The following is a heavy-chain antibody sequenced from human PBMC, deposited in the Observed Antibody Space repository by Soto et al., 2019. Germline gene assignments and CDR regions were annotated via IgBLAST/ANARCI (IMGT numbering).Heavy chain of an antibody. CDR3: AKMGGPDYDFWGVYGMDV. V-gene: IGHV3-30*18. Sequence: PGGSLRLSCAASGFTFSSYGMHWVRQAPGKGLEWVAVISYDGSNKYYADSVKGRFTISRDNSKNTLYLQMNSLRAEDTAVYYCAKMGGPDYDFWGVYGMDVWGQGTTVTVSS. J-gene: IGHJ6*02. CDR2: ISYDGSNK. CDR1: GFTFSSYG. D-gene: IGHD3-3*01.